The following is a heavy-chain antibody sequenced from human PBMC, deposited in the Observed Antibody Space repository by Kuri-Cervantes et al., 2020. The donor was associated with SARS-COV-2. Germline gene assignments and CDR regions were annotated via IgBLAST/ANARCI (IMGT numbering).Heavy chain of an antibody. J-gene: IGHJ6*02. CDR3: ARDDGDAFYYGMDV. D-gene: IGHD3-10*01. V-gene: IGHV1-8*01. CDR1: GYTFTSYD. CDR2: MNPNSGNT. Sequence: ASVKVSCKASGYTFTSYDINWVRQATGQGLEWMGWMNPNSGNTGYAQKFQGRVTMTRNTSISTAYMELSSLRSEDTAVYYCARDDGDAFYYGMDVWGQGTTVTVSS.